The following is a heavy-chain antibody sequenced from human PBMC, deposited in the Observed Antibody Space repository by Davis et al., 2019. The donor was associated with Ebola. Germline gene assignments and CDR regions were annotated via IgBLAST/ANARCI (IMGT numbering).Heavy chain of an antibody. Sequence: PSETLSLTCAVYGGSFSGYYWSWIRQPPGKGLEWIGEINHSGSTNYNPSLKSRVTISVDTSKNQFSLKLSSVTAADTAVYYCARSADPDFVRRYSSSPAFDYWGQGTLVTVSS. D-gene: IGHD6-6*01. J-gene: IGHJ4*02. CDR1: GGSFSGYY. V-gene: IGHV4-34*01. CDR3: ARSADPDFVRRYSSSPAFDY. CDR2: INHSGST.